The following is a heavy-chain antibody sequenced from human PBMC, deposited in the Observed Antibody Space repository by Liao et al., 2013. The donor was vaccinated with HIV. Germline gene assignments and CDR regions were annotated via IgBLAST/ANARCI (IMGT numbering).Heavy chain of an antibody. Sequence: QLQLQESGAGLVKPSETLSLTCTVSGGSISSSSYYWGWIRQSPGKGLEWIGSVYYNGFTYSNPSLKSRVTLSVDMYNNQFSLDLTSVSAADTAVYYCARDDFTSMSPLSPTYFDFWGPGTLVAVSS. CDR2: VYYNGFT. D-gene: IGHD2-21*02. CDR1: GGSISSSSYY. CDR3: ARDDFTSMSPLSPTYFDF. J-gene: IGHJ4*03. V-gene: IGHV4-39*07.